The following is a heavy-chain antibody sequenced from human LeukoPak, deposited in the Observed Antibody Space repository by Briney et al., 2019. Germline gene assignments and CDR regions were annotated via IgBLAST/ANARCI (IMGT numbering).Heavy chain of an antibody. Sequence: GGSLRLSCAASGFTFSSYEMNWVRQAPGKGLEWVSYIGSSGSTIYYADSVMGRFTISRDNAKNSLYLQMNSLGAEDTAVYNCARAARIAVAGTYPDYWGQGTLVTVSS. CDR3: ARAARIAVAGTYPDY. V-gene: IGHV3-48*03. CDR1: GFTFSSYE. CDR2: IGSSGSTI. D-gene: IGHD6-19*01. J-gene: IGHJ4*02.